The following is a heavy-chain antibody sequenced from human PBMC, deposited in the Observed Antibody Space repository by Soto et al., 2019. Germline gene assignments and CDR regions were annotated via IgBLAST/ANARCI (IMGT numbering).Heavy chain of an antibody. V-gene: IGHV4-39*01. J-gene: IGHJ3*02. CDR2: IYYSGST. CDR1: GGSVSSRRYY. D-gene: IGHD3-10*01. Sequence: XETLSLSCTVSGGSVSSRRYYWGWIRQPPGKVLEWIGSIYYSGSTYYNPSLKSRVTISVDTSKNQFSLKLSSVTAADTAVYYCARTNGSGSYYRLEPGAFDIWGQGTMVTVSS. CDR3: ARTNGSGSYYRLEPGAFDI.